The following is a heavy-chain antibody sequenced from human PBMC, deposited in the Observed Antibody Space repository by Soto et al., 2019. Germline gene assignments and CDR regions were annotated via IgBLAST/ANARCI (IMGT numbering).Heavy chain of an antibody. J-gene: IGHJ3*02. D-gene: IGHD4-17*01. CDR1: GFTFSNYA. CDR3: ARDVNYGDYCSYAFDM. V-gene: IGHV3-30-3*01. Sequence: QVQLVESGGGVVQPGRSLRLSCAASGFTFSNYAMHGVRQAPGKGLAWVAVISYDGSSKYYADSVKGRFTISRDNSKNTLDLQMNSLGAEDTAVYYCARDVNYGDYCSYAFDMWGQGTMVTVSS. CDR2: ISYDGSSK.